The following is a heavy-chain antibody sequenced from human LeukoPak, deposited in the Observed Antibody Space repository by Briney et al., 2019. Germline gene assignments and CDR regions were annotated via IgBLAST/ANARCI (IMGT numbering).Heavy chain of an antibody. Sequence: ASVKVSCKASGGTFSSYAISWGRQAPGQGLEWMGGIIPIFGTANYAQKFQGRVTITADESTSTAYMELSSLRSEDTAVYYCARGDILTGHYYMDVWGKGTTVTVSS. V-gene: IGHV1-69*13. J-gene: IGHJ6*03. CDR1: GGTFSSYA. D-gene: IGHD3-9*01. CDR3: ARGDILTGHYYMDV. CDR2: IIPIFGTA.